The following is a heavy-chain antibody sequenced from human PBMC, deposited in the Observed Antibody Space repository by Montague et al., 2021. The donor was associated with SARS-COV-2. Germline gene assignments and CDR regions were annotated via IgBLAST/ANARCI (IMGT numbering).Heavy chain of an antibody. Sequence: SETLSLTCAVHGSSFSGYYWNWIRQSPGKGLEWIGEINHGGSTKFSPSLKGRLTISTDTSKNQFSLKLTSVAAADTAVYYCAGLRDGVVPSPILGVGPFYSYYYMDVWGRGTTVTVSS. J-gene: IGHJ6*03. CDR2: INHGGST. V-gene: IGHV4-34*01. D-gene: IGHD3-10*01. CDR1: GSSFSGYY. CDR3: AGLRDGVVPSPILGVGPFYSYYYMDV.